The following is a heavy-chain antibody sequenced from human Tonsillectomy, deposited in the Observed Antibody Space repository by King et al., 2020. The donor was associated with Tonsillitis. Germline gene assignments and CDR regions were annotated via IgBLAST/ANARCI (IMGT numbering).Heavy chain of an antibody. V-gene: IGHV3-7*03. CDR3: ARKVMTGTSFLYYYYYGMDV. J-gene: IGHJ6*02. CDR2: IKQDGSEK. CDR1: GFTFSSYW. D-gene: IGHD1-1*01. Sequence: VQLVESGGGLVQPGGSLRLSCAASGFTFSSYWMSWVRQAPGKGLEWVANIKQDGSEKYYVDSVKGRFTISRDNAKNSLYLQMNSLRAEDTAVYYCARKVMTGTSFLYYYYYGMDVWGQGTTVTVSS.